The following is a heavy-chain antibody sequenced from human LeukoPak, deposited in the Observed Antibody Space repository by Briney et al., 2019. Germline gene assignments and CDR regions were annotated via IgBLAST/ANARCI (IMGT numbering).Heavy chain of an antibody. D-gene: IGHD4-11*01. Sequence: PGGSLRLSCVASGFTFSDYGMQWVRQAPGKGLEWVAVVAKDGGHKVYSDSVKGRLSISRDNSKNTAFLQMDSLRTEDAAVYFCSREHSHSNWFFDLWGPGTPVTVSS. CDR3: SREHSHSNWFFDL. V-gene: IGHV3-30*03. J-gene: IGHJ2*01. CDR1: GFTFSDYG. CDR2: VAKDGGHK.